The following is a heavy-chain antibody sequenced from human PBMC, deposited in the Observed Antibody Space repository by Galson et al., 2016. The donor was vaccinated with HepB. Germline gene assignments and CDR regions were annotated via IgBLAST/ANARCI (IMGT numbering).Heavy chain of an antibody. CDR3: ANSLMISTSQGRGST. CDR2: LSSTTTYI. J-gene: IGHJ4*02. CDR1: GFTFSSYS. Sequence: SLRLSCAASGFTFSSYSMNWVRQAPGKGLEWVSSLSSTTTYIYYADSVKGRFTISRDNAKNSVYLQTNSLRAEDTAVYYCANSLMISTSQGRGSTWGQGTLVTVSS. D-gene: IGHD3/OR15-3a*01. V-gene: IGHV3-21*01.